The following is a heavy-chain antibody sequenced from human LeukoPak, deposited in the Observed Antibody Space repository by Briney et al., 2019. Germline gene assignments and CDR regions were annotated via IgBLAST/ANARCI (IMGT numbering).Heavy chain of an antibody. D-gene: IGHD6-6*01. CDR1: GYTFTGYY. CDR3: ARDGSSSDSAFDI. V-gene: IGHV1-2*02. Sequence: GASVKVSCKASGYTFTGYYMHWVRQAPGQGLEWMGWINPNSGGTNYAQKFQGRVTMTRDTSISTAYMELSRLRSDDTAVYYCARDGSSSDSAFDIWGQGTMVTVSS. CDR2: INPNSGGT. J-gene: IGHJ3*02.